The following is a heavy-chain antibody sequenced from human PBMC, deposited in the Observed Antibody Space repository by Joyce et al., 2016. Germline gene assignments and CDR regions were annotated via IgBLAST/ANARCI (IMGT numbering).Heavy chain of an antibody. CDR2: RYDGGSA. Sequence: QVTLQESGPGLVTPSQTLSLTCTISGASIQTGAHYWNWIRPPPGKGLGQAPGKGLEWVGYRYDGGSAESDYNPSLKSRATITIDRSKKQLSLKLSSVTAADTAVYFCARAGGYCGGGYCHRGGGIFYGIAVWGQGTSVTVS. J-gene: IGHJ6*02. D-gene: IGHD2-15*01. CDR3: ARAGGYCGGGYCHRGGGIFYGIAV. CDR1: GASIQTGAHY. V-gene: IGHV4-30-4*08.